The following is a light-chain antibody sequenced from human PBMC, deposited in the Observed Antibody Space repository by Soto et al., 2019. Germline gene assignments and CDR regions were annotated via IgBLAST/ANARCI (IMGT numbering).Light chain of an antibody. V-gene: IGLV2-23*02. Sequence: QSALTQPASVSGSPGQSIIISCTGTSSDVGSYNLVSWYQRHPGKAPKLMIYDVSKRPSGVSNRFSGSKSGNTASLTISGLQAEDEADYYCCSYAGTSTVIFGGGTKLTVL. CDR1: SSDVGSYNL. CDR2: DVS. CDR3: CSYAGTSTVI. J-gene: IGLJ2*01.